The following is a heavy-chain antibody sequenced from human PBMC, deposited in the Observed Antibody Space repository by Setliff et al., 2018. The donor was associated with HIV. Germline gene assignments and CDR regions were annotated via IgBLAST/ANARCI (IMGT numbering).Heavy chain of an antibody. V-gene: IGHV1-18*01. CDR3: ARDPRLDYYDSSGSPRDAFDI. Sequence: GASVKVSCKASGYTFTTYGISWVRQAPGQGLEWMGWISPYNGNTNHVQKLQGRATMTTDTSTSTAYMELRSLRSDDTAVYYCARDPRLDYYDSSGSPRDAFDIWGQGTMVTVSS. J-gene: IGHJ3*02. CDR2: ISPYNGNT. D-gene: IGHD3-22*01. CDR1: GYTFTTYG.